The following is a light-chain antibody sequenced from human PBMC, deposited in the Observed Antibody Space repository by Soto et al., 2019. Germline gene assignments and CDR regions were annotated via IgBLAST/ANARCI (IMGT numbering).Light chain of an antibody. V-gene: IGLV1-47*01. CDR2: RNN. J-gene: IGLJ1*01. Sequence: QSVLTQPPSASGTPGQRVTISCSGSSSNIGSKYVYWYQQLPGTAPKLLIYRNNQRPSGVPDRFSGSKSGTSASLAISGLRSEDEADYYCAACDDSLSALYVFGTGTKVTVL. CDR1: SSNIGSKY. CDR3: AACDDSLSALYV.